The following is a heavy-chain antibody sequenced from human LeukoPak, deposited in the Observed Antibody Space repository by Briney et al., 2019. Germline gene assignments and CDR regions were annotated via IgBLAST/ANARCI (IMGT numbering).Heavy chain of an antibody. CDR1: GYTFTSYD. CDR2: MNPNSGNT. CDR3: AKDPNGDYLGAFDF. D-gene: IGHD4-17*01. Sequence: ASVKVSCKASGYTFTSYDINWVRQATGQGLEWMGWMNPNSGNTGYAQKFQGRVTMTRNTSISTAYMELSSLRSEDTAVYYCAKDPNGDYLGAFDFWGPGTLVTVSS. J-gene: IGHJ3*01. V-gene: IGHV1-8*01.